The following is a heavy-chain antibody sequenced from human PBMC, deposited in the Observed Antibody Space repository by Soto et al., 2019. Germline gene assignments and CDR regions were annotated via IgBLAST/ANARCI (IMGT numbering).Heavy chain of an antibody. J-gene: IGHJ4*02. D-gene: IGHD4-4*01. Sequence: QVQLQESGPGLVKPSETLSLTCTVSGGSISSYYWSWIRQPAGKGLEWIGRIYTSGSTNYNPSLKSRVTMSVDTSKNQFSLKLSSVTAADTAVYYCPRGGLNTGMTTVTTFYFDYWGQGTLVTVSS. CDR1: GGSISSYY. CDR2: IYTSGST. CDR3: PRGGLNTGMTTVTTFYFDY. V-gene: IGHV4-4*07.